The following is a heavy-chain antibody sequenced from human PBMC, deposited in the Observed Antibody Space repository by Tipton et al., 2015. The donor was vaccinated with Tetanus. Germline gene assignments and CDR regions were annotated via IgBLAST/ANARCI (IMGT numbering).Heavy chain of an antibody. CDR2: IYPGDSDA. CDR1: GHNSRSYW. D-gene: IGHD3-10*01. CDR3: ARLPKHYSASGST. Sequence: QLVQSGVEVKKPGESLKISCKVSGHNSRSYWINWVRQMPGKGLEWMGIIYPGDSDATYSPSFQGQVTISLDKSISTAYLHWSSLKASDTAIYFCARLPKHYSASGSTWGQGTLVIASS. V-gene: IGHV5-51*01. J-gene: IGHJ5*02.